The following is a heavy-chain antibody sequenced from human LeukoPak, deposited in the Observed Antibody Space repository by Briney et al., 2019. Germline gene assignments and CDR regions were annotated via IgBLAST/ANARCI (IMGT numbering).Heavy chain of an antibody. D-gene: IGHD4-17*01. V-gene: IGHV3-11*01. Sequence: GGCLRLSCAASGFTFSDYYMSWIRQAPGKGLEWDSYISSSGFTIYYADSLKGRFTISRDNAKNSLYLQMNSLRAEDTAVYYCARDTTVTTPKPRLHIIDYWGQGTLVTVSS. CDR3: ARDTTVTTPKPRLHIIDY. CDR2: ISSSGFTI. CDR1: GFTFSDYY. J-gene: IGHJ4*02.